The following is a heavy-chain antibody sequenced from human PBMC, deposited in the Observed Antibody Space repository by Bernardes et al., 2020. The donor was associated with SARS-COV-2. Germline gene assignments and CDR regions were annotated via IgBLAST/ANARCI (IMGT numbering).Heavy chain of an antibody. V-gene: IGHV3-23*01. CDR2: INTDGENT. J-gene: IGHJ4*02. CDR1: GFAFTDFG. Sequence: GGSLRLSCVASGFAFTDFGMAWVRQAPGKGLEWVSTINTDGENTHYADSVKGRFTISRDNSKNMLYLQMNSLRAEDTAVYYCANDAGVDVFFDYWDQGTLGTVAS. CDR3: ANDAGVDVFFDY. D-gene: IGHD7-27*01.